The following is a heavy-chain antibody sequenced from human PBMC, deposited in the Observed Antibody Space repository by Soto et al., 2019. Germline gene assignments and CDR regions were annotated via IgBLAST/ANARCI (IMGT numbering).Heavy chain of an antibody. J-gene: IGHJ4*02. Sequence: EVQLLESGGGLVQPGGSLRLSCAASGFTFSSYAMSWVRQAPGKGLDWVSAINDGGGATWYADSVKGRFTLSRDNSKSTLFLQMNSLRAEDTAIYYCVRGSQGDRPYYFDTWGQGTLVTVSS. D-gene: IGHD3-16*01. CDR2: INDGGGAT. CDR1: GFTFSSYA. CDR3: VRGSQGDRPYYFDT. V-gene: IGHV3-23*01.